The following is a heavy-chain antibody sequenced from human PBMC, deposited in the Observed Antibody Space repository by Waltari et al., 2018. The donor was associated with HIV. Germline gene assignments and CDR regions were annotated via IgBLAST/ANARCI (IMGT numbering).Heavy chain of an antibody. CDR3: ARGGRWSDY. CDR1: GGSISSYY. CDR2: IYYIGST. Sequence: QVQLQESGPGLVKPSETLSLTCTVSGGSISSYYRSWIRQPPGKGLEWIGYIYYIGSTNYNPSLKSRVTISVDTSKNQCSLKLSSVTDADTAVYYCARGGRWSDYWGQGTLVTVSS. J-gene: IGHJ4*02. V-gene: IGHV4-59*01. D-gene: IGHD3-16*01.